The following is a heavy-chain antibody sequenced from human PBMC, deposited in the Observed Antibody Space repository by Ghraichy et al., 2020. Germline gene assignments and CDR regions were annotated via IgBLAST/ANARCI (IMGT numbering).Heavy chain of an antibody. V-gene: IGHV4-59*08. J-gene: IGHJ3*02. CDR3: ARPETAYSSSWGAFDI. D-gene: IGHD6-13*01. Sequence: SQTLSLTCTVSGGSISSYYWSWIRQPPGKGLEWIGYIYYSGNTNYNPSLKSRVTISVDTSKNQFSLKLSSVTAADTAVYYCARPETAYSSSWGAFDIWGQGTMVTVSS. CDR2: IYYSGNT. CDR1: GGSISSYY.